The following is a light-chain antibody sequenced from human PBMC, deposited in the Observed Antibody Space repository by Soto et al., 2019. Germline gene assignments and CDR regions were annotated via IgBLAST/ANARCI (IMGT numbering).Light chain of an antibody. Sequence: VLTQPPSASGTPGQRVTISCSGSSSNIGSNTVNWYQQLPGTAPKLLIYSNNQRPSGVPDRFSGSKSGTSASLAISGLQSEDEADYYCEAWDDTLNGHYVFGTGTKVTVL. CDR3: EAWDDTLNGHYV. CDR2: SNN. J-gene: IGLJ1*01. V-gene: IGLV1-44*01. CDR1: SSNIGSNT.